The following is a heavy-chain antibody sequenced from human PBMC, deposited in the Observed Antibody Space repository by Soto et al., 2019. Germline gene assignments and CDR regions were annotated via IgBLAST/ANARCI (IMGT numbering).Heavy chain of an antibody. CDR3: ASLEVTRMTCSTGPYYCFDP. CDR2: IYPGDSDT. Sequence: WIRQPPGKGLEWMGIIYPGDSDTRYNPSFQGRVTISADTSSSTAYLQWSTLEASDTAIYYCASLEVTRMTCSTGPYYCFDPWGERTGVSVPA. J-gene: IGHJ5*02. V-gene: IGHV5-51*01. D-gene: IGHD2-21*02.